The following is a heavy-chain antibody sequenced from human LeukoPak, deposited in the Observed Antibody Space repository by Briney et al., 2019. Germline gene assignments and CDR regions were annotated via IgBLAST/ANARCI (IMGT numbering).Heavy chain of an antibody. CDR2: ISSIGTTI. CDR3: ARGSGTIFEEVLMRRMHV. J-gene: IGHJ6*02. D-gene: IGHD3-3*01. V-gene: IGHV3-48*03. Sequence: GGSLRLSCAASGFTFSSYEMNWVRQAPGKGLEWVSYISSIGTTIYYADSMKGRFTISRDNAKDSTWLQVNSLRAEDTAVYYCARGSGTIFEEVLMRRMHVWGQGTTVTVSS. CDR1: GFTFSSYE.